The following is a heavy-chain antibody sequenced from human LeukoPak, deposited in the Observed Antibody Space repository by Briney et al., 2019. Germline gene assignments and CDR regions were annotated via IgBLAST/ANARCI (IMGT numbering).Heavy chain of an antibody. Sequence: GGSLRLSCAASGFTFSSYGMSWVRQAPGKGLEWVSIIYSGGSTFYADSVKGRFTISRDNSKNTLYLQMNSLRAEDTAVYYCARGGSYLSAFDIWGQGTMVTVSS. J-gene: IGHJ3*02. D-gene: IGHD1-26*01. V-gene: IGHV3-53*01. CDR2: IYSGGST. CDR1: GFTFSSYG. CDR3: ARGGSYLSAFDI.